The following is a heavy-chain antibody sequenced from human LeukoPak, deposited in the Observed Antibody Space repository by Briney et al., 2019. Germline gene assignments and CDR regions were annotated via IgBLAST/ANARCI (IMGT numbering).Heavy chain of an antibody. Sequence: GGSLRLSCAASGFTVSSNYVSWVRQAPGKGLEWVSVIYSSGATYYADSVKGRFTISRDNSKNTLYLQVNSLRAEDTAVYYCARLQVADAFDIWGQGTMVTVSS. CDR1: GFTVSSNY. CDR2: IYSSGAT. CDR3: ARLQVADAFDI. J-gene: IGHJ3*02. D-gene: IGHD2-8*02. V-gene: IGHV3-66*02.